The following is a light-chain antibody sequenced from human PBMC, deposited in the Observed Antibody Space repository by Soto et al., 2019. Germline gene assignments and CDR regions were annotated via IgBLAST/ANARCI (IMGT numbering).Light chain of an antibody. Sequence: QSALTQPASVSGSPGQSITISCSGTSSDVGGYNYVSWYQQHPGKAPKLMIYEVSDRPPGVSNRFSGSKSGNTASLTISGLQAEDEADYYCSSFTSSSTLGVFGTGTKLTVL. V-gene: IGLV2-14*01. J-gene: IGLJ1*01. CDR3: SSFTSSSTLGV. CDR1: SSDVGGYNY. CDR2: EVS.